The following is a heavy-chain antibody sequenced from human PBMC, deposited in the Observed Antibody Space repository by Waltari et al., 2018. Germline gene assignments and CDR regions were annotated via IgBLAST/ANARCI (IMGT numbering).Heavy chain of an antibody. V-gene: IGHV3-30*02. CDR3: AKGGEAVADY. D-gene: IGHD6-19*01. CDR2: IRYDGSNK. CDR1: GFTFSSCG. J-gene: IGHJ4*02. Sequence: QVQLVESGGGVVQPGGSLRLSCAASGFTFSSCGMHWVRQAPGKGLEWVAFIRYDGSNKYYADSVKGRFTISRDNSKNTLYLQMNSLRAEDTAVYYCAKGGEAVADYWGQGTLVTVSS.